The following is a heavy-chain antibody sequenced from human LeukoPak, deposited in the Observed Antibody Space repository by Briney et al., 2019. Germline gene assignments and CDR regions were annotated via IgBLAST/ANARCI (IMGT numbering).Heavy chain of an antibody. Sequence: PSETLSLTCTVSGGSITNYYWSWIRQPAGKGLEWIGHIYTSGSPNYNPSLKSRVTMSVDTSKNQFSLKLSSVTAADTAVYYCARQNYDSGTYSLPDYYLDVWGKGTTVTISS. CDR3: ARQNYDSGTYSLPDYYLDV. CDR1: GGSITNYY. CDR2: IYTSGSP. D-gene: IGHD3-22*01. V-gene: IGHV4-4*07. J-gene: IGHJ6*03.